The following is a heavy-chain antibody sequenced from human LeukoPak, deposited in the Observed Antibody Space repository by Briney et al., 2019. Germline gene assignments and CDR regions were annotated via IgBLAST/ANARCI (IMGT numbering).Heavy chain of an antibody. Sequence: GGPLTLSCAASGFTFSSYLMQGVRQARGKGLEWVAVILHDGSNKYYADSEKGRFTISRDNSKNTLYLQMTSLRAEDTAVYYYASTLRLGELSLVGWGRGGLVTVSS. V-gene: IGHV3-33*01. CDR3: ASTLRLGELSLVG. J-gene: IGHJ4*02. CDR2: ILHDGSNK. D-gene: IGHD3-16*02. CDR1: GFTFSSYL.